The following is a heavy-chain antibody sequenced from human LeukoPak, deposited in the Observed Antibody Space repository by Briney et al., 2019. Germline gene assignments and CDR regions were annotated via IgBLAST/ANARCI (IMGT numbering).Heavy chain of an antibody. V-gene: IGHV1-18*01. CDR1: AYSFTSDT. J-gene: IGHJ1*01. D-gene: IGHD6-13*01. Sequence: ASVTVSCKASAYSFTSDTISWVRQAPGEGLEWMGWISVYNSKANYAQKIQDRVTMTTDTSTNTAYMELRSLRSDDTAVYYCARLTWKAAGIRTLQHWGQGTLVTVSS. CDR2: ISVYNSKA. CDR3: ARLTWKAAGIRTLQH.